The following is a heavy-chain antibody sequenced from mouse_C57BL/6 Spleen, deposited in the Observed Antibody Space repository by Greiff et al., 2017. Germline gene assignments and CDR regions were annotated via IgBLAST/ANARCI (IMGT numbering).Heavy chain of an antibody. CDR1: GYTFTSYW. CDR3: AKAAQATFAY. D-gene: IGHD3-2*02. CDR2: IDPSDSCT. Sequence: QVQLKQPGAELVKPGASVKLSCKASGYTFTSYWMQWVKQRPGQGLEWIGEIDPSDSCTNYNQKFKGKATLTVDTSSSTAYMQISSLTSEDSAVYYCAKAAQATFAYWGQGTLVTVSA. V-gene: IGHV1-50*01. J-gene: IGHJ3*01.